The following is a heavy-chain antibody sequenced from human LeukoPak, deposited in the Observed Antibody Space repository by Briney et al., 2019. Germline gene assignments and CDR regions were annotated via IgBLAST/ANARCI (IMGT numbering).Heavy chain of an antibody. CDR2: ISGSGGST. V-gene: IGHV3-23*01. Sequence: GGSLRLSCAASGFTFSSYAMSWVRQAPGKGLEWVSAISGSGGSTYYADSVKGRFTISRDNSKNTLYLQMNSLRAKDTAVYYCAKDPNAGGEGSFDYWGQGTLVTVSS. CDR3: AKDPNAGGEGSFDY. CDR1: GFTFSSYA. J-gene: IGHJ4*02. D-gene: IGHD1-26*01.